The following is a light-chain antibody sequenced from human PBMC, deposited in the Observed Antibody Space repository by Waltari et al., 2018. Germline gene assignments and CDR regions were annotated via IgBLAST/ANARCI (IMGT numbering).Light chain of an antibody. J-gene: IGLJ3*02. CDR1: AGSVSSISF. V-gene: IGLV8-61*01. Sequence: QTVVTQEPSLSVSPGGTVTITCGLSAGSVSSISFPSWSRQTPGQAPLTLLYNTNSRSSGVPDRFSGSIRENKAALTITGAQADDESYYYCLLYVPSGIWVFGGGTKLTVL. CDR2: NTN. CDR3: LLYVPSGIWV.